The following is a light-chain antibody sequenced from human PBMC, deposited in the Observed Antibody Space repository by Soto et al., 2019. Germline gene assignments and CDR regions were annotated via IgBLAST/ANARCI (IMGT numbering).Light chain of an antibody. CDR1: SGDIGSYNR. CDR3: SSYTNINTRARV. Sequence: ALTQPASVSGSPGQSITISRTGTSGDIGSYNRVSWYQQHPGKAPKLIIYEVTDRPSGVSNRFSGSKSGNTASLTISGLQAEDEAEYYCSSYTNINTRARVFGTGTKVTVL. CDR2: EVT. J-gene: IGLJ1*01. V-gene: IGLV2-14*01.